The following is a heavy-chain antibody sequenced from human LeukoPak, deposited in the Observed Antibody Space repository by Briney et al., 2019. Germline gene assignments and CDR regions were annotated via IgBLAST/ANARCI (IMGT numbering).Heavy chain of an antibody. J-gene: IGHJ4*02. CDR3: ARERIAAATIDY. V-gene: IGHV3-30*04. Sequence: PGGSLRLSCAASGFTFSSYVMHWVRQAPGKGLEWVAVISYDGSNKYYADSVKGRFTISRDNSKNTLYLQMNSLRAEDTAVYYCARERIAAATIDYWGQGTLVTVSS. CDR2: ISYDGSNK. D-gene: IGHD6-13*01. CDR1: GFTFSSYV.